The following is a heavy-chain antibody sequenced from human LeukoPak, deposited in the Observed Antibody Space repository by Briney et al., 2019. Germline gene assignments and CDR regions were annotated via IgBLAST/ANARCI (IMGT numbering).Heavy chain of an antibody. CDR3: ATDQLYYDSRGLTFDY. CDR2: FDPEDGET. J-gene: IGHJ4*02. V-gene: IGHV1-24*01. D-gene: IGHD3-22*01. CDR1: GYTLTELS. Sequence: ASVKVSCKVSGYTLTELSMHWVRQAPGKGLEWMGGFDPEDGETIYAQKFQGRVTMTEDTSTDTAYMELSSLRSEDTAVYYCATDQLYYDSRGLTFDYWGQGTLVTVSS.